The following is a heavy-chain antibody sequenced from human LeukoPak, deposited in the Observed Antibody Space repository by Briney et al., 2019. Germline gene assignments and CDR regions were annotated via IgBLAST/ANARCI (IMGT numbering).Heavy chain of an antibody. CDR3: ARPTSVIPAADIYYYFYAIDV. V-gene: IGHV1-46*01. J-gene: IGHJ6*02. CDR1: GYSFSSYY. Sequence: ASVKVSCTASGYSFSSYYMHWVRQAPGQGLEWMGIINPSGGSTNYAQRFQGRVTMTRDTSTSTVYMELSSLRSEDTAVYYCARPTSVIPAADIYYYFYAIDVWGQGTTVTVSS. D-gene: IGHD2-2*01. CDR2: INPSGGST.